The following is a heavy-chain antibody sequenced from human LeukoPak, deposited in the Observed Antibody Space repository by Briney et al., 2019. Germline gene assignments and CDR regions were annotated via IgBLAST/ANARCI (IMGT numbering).Heavy chain of an antibody. J-gene: IGHJ6*04. CDR2: ISYDGSDT. Sequence: GGSLRLSCPASGFTFGSYDIHWIRQAPGKGLEWVALISYDGSDTHYGDSVRGRFTISRDNSKNTLSLQMNSLRPEDTAVYYCAREGSKIGSGRNRYYYTGMDVWGKGTTVTVSS. CDR1: GFTFGSYD. D-gene: IGHD3-10*01. CDR3: AREGSKIGSGRNRYYYTGMDV. V-gene: IGHV3-30*03.